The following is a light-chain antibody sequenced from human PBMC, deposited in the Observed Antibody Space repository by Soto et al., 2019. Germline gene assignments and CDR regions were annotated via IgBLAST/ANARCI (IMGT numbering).Light chain of an antibody. V-gene: IGLV2-11*01. J-gene: IGLJ1*01. CDR1: SSDVGGYNY. Sequence: QSVLTQPRSVSGSPGQSVTISCTGTSSDVGGYNYVPWYQQHPGKAPKLMIYDVSKRPSGVPDRFSGSKSGNTASLTISGLQAEDEADYYCCSYAGSSTFYVFGTGTKVTVL. CDR3: CSYAGSSTFYV. CDR2: DVS.